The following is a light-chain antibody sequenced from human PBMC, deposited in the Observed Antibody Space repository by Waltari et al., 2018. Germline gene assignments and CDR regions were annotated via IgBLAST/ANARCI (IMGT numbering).Light chain of an antibody. V-gene: IGLV4-69*01. J-gene: IGLJ3*02. CDR1: SGHSSNI. CDR3: ETGGHGTWV. Sequence: QLVLTQSPSASASLGASVKLTCTLSSGHSSNIIAWLQQRPERGPRYLMKVNSDGSHSKGDHIPDRFSGSSSGAERYLTISSLQSEDEADYYCETGGHGTWVFGGGTKLTVL. CDR2: VNSDGSH.